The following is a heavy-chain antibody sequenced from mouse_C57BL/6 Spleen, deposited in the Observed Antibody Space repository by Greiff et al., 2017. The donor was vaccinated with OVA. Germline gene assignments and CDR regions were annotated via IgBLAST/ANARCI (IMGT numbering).Heavy chain of an antibody. D-gene: IGHD2-4*01. CDR3: AYDYDLAY. V-gene: IGHV1-82*01. Sequence: QVHVKQSGPELVKPGASVKISCKASGYAFSSSWMNWVKQRPGKGLEWIGRIYPGDGDTNYNGKFKGKATLTADKSSSTAYMQLSSLTSEDSAVYFCAYDYDLAYWGQGTLVTVSA. J-gene: IGHJ3*01. CDR2: IYPGDGDT. CDR1: GYAFSSSW.